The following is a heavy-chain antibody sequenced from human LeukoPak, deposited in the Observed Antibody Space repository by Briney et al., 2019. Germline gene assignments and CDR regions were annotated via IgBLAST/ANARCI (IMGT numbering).Heavy chain of an antibody. CDR3: ALRFPKQYYFDY. CDR2: IYHSGST. Sequence: PSETLSLTCTVSGGSISSGDYYWSWIRQPPGKGLEWIGYIYHSGSTYYNPSLKSRVTISVDRSKNQFSLKLSSVTAADTAVYYCALRFPKQYYFDYWGQGTLVTVSS. D-gene: IGHD2-21*02. CDR1: GGSISSGDYY. J-gene: IGHJ4*02. V-gene: IGHV4-30-2*01.